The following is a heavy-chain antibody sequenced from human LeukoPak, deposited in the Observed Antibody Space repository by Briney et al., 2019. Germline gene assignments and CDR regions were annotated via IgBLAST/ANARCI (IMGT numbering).Heavy chain of an antibody. D-gene: IGHD3-22*01. CDR2: ISWNSGSI. CDR3: AEHGYYYDSSGYYYDPYFDY. CDR1: GFTFDDYA. V-gene: IGHV3-9*01. J-gene: IGHJ4*02. Sequence: GRSLRLSCAASGFTFDDYAMHWVRQAPGKGLEWVSGISWNSGSIGYADSVKGRFTISRDNAKNSLYLQMNSLRAEDTALYYCAEHGYYYDSSGYYYDPYFDYWGQGTLVTVSS.